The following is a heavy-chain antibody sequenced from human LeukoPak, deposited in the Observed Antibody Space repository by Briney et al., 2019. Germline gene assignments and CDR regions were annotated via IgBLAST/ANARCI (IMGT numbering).Heavy chain of an antibody. D-gene: IGHD3-10*01. CDR1: GYTFSSYY. CDR2: VNPTGSST. V-gene: IGHV1-46*01. CDR3: ARDPDGSGHTMAFDV. Sequence: ASVKVSCKASGYTFSSYYMHWVRQAPGQGLEWMGLVNPTGSSTGYAQKFQGRVSMTTDTSTSTVYMQLSSLRSEDTAVYYCARDPDGSGHTMAFDVWGQGTMVTVSS. J-gene: IGHJ3*01.